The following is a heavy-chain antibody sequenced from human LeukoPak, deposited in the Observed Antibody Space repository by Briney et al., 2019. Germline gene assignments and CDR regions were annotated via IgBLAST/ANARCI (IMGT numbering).Heavy chain of an antibody. Sequence: ESGPTLVKPTQTLTLTCTFSGFSLSTSGLGLAWIRQPPGKALEWLALIYGDDNKRYNPSLRSRLIITKDTSKNQVVLTMTNMDPVDTATYYCAHDVPGAEGFDYWGQGILVTVSS. CDR1: GFSLSTSGLG. J-gene: IGHJ4*02. CDR2: IYGDDNK. D-gene: IGHD1-14*01. V-gene: IGHV2-5*02. CDR3: AHDVPGAEGFDY.